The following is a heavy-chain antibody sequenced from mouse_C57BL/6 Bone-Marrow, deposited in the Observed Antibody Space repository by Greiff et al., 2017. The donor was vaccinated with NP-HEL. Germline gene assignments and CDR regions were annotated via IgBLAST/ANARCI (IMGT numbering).Heavy chain of an antibody. CDR3: TRVPGNYGSYWYFDV. Sequence: EVQRVESGEGLVKPGGSLKLSCAASGFTFSSYAMSWVRQTPEKRLEWVAYISSGGDYIYYADTVKGRFTISRDNARNTLYLQMSSLKSEDTAMYYCTRVPGNYGSYWYFDVWGTGTTVTVSS. CDR2: ISSGGDYI. J-gene: IGHJ1*03. CDR1: GFTFSSYA. V-gene: IGHV5-9-1*02. D-gene: IGHD1-1*01.